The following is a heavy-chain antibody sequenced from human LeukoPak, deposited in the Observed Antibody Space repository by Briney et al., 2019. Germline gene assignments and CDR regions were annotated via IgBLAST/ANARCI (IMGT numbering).Heavy chain of an antibody. D-gene: IGHD2-2*01. Sequence: ASVKVSCRASGYTFTGYYMHWVRQAPGQGLEWMGWINPNSGGTNYAQKFQGRVTMTRDTSISTAYMELSRLRSDDTAVYYCARDRSSKSLVPAGGYVDYWGQGTLVTVSS. CDR2: INPNSGGT. CDR3: ARDRSSKSLVPAGGYVDY. CDR1: GYTFTGYY. V-gene: IGHV1-2*02. J-gene: IGHJ4*02.